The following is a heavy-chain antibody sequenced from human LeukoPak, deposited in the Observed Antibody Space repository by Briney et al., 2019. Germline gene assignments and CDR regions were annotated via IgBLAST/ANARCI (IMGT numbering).Heavy chain of an antibody. D-gene: IGHD3-22*01. J-gene: IGHJ1*01. CDR3: ARVVYYDSSNYYAYFQH. V-gene: IGHV3-74*01. CDR1: GFTFSSYW. Sequence: GGSLRLSCAASGFTFSSYWMHWVRQAPGKGLEWVARINSDGTDISYGDSVKGRFTISRDNAKNTLYLQMNSLRVEDTAVYYCARVVYYDSSNYYAYFQHWGQGTLVSVSS. CDR2: INSDGTDI.